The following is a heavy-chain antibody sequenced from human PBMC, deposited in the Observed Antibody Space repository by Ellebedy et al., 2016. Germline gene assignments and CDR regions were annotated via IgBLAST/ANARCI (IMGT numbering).Heavy chain of an antibody. V-gene: IGHV1-18*01. J-gene: IGHJ4*02. CDR3: ARVSFYDSSGRPFDY. CDR1: GYTFTSYG. D-gene: IGHD3-22*01. CDR2: ISAYNGNT. Sequence: ASVKVSCKASGYTFTSYGISWVRQAPGQGLEWMGWISAYNGNTNYAQKLQGRVTITTDTSTSTAYMELRSLRSDDTAVYYCARVSFYDSSGRPFDYWGQGTLVTVSS.